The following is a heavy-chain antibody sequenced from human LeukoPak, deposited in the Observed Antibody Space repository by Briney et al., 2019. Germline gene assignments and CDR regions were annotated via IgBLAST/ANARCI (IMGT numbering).Heavy chain of an antibody. D-gene: IGHD4-17*01. CDR3: ANAYGDGDS. J-gene: IGHJ5*01. CDR2: IYHSGST. Sequence: SETLSLTCTVSGYSISSGYYWGWIRQPPGKGLEWIGSIYHSGSTYYNPSLKSRVTISVDTSKNQFSLKLSSVTAADTAVYYCANAYGDGDSWGQGTLVTVSS. CDR1: GYSISSGYY. V-gene: IGHV4-38-2*02.